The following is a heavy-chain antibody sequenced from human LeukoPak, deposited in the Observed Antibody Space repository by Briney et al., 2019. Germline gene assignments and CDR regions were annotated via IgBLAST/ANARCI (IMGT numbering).Heavy chain of an antibody. D-gene: IGHD6-13*01. CDR1: GGSFSGYY. J-gene: IGHJ6*02. CDR2: INHSGST. V-gene: IGHV4-34*01. CDR3: ARCSKAGIAAAGSPYYYYGMDV. Sequence: SSETLSLTCAVYGGSFSGYYWSWIRQPPGKGLEWIGEINHSGSTNYNPSLKSRVTISVDTSKNQFSLKLSSVTAADTAVYYCARCSKAGIAAAGSPYYYYGMDVWGQGTTVTVSS.